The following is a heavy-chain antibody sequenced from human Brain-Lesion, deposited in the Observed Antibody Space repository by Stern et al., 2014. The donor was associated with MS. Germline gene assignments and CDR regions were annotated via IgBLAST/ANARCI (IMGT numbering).Heavy chain of an antibody. J-gene: IGHJ5*01. V-gene: IGHV3-74*02. CDR2: VNNDGRRT. D-gene: IGHD3-10*01. CDR1: GFTFSNYW. CDR3: ARGERWFDS. Sequence: VQLVESGGGLVQPGGSLRLSCAASGFTFSNYWMHWVRQAPGTGQVWVSRVNNDGRRTSYADSVKGRFTMSRDNAKNTLYLQMNSLRVEDTAIYYCARGERWFDSWGQGTLVTVSS.